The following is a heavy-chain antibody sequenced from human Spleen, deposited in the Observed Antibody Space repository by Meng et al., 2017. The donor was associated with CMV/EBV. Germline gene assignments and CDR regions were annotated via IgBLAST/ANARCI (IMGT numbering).Heavy chain of an antibody. D-gene: IGHD4-11*01. J-gene: IGHJ4*02. CDR1: GDTFSRYA. CDR3: ARGVHDYSPSGD. Sequence: SVKVSCKASGDTFSRYAMSWVRQAPGQGLEWMGGIVPFFGTVNYAQKFQGRVTITTDKSATTAYMELRSLRSDDTAVYFCARGVHDYSPSGDWGQGTLVTVSS. V-gene: IGHV1-69*05. CDR2: IVPFFGTV.